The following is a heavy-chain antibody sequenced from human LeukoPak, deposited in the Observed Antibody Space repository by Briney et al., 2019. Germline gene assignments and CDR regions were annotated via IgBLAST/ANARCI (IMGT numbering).Heavy chain of an antibody. Sequence: ASVKVSCKVSGYTLTELSMHWVRQAPGKGLEWMGGFDSEYGETIYARKFQGRVTMTEDTSTDTAYMELSSLRSEDTAVYYCATVVVVAATPYWFDPWSQGTLVTVSS. J-gene: IGHJ5*02. V-gene: IGHV1-24*01. CDR1: GYTLTELS. CDR2: FDSEYGET. CDR3: ATVVVVAATPYWFDP. D-gene: IGHD2-15*01.